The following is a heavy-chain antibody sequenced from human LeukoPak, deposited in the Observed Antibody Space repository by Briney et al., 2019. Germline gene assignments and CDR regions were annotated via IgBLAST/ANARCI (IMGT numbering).Heavy chain of an antibody. CDR2: IYYSGTT. J-gene: IGHJ4*02. CDR1: GGSITGSY. V-gene: IGHV4-59*01. Sequence: SETLSLTCSVSGGSITGSYWSWIRQSPGKGLEWIGHIYYSGTTNYSPSLRSRVTISVDTSNKQFSLKLRSVIAADTAVYYCARSKVTYYYDAGGYYYFDYWGQGALVTVSS. D-gene: IGHD3-22*01. CDR3: ARSKVTYYYDAGGYYYFDY.